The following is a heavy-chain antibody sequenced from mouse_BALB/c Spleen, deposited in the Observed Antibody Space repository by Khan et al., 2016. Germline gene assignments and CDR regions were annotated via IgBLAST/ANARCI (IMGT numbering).Heavy chain of an antibody. V-gene: IGHV1S135*01. Sequence: VQLKQSGPELVKPGASVKVSCKASGYAFTSYNMYWVKQSHGKSLEWIGYIDPYNGGTNYNQKFKGKATLTVDKSSSTAYMHLNSLTSEDSAVYYCAREWVTTVGAKGLDVWGQGTTLTVSS. CDR1: GYAFTSYN. CDR2: IDPYNGGT. CDR3: AREWVTTVGAKGLDV. D-gene: IGHD1-1*01. J-gene: IGHJ2*01.